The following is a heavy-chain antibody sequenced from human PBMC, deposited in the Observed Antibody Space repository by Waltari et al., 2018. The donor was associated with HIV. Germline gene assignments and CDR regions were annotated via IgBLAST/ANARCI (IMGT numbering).Heavy chain of an antibody. D-gene: IGHD3-22*01. J-gene: IGHJ3*02. CDR3: ARGIPERHDYYDSNARDAFDI. V-gene: IGHV4-59*01. CDR1: GGSISSYY. CDR2: IYYSGST. Sequence: QVQLQESGPGLVKPSETLSLPCTVSGGSISSYYWSWIRQPPGKGLEWIGYIYYSGSTNYNPSLKSRVTISVDTSKNQFSLKLSSVTAADTAVYYCARGIPERHDYYDSNARDAFDIWGQGTMVTVSS.